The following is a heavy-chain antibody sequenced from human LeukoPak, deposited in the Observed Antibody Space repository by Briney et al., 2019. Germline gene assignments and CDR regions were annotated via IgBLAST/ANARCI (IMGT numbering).Heavy chain of an antibody. V-gene: IGHV1-69*04. Sequence: GASVKVSCKASGGTFSSYAISWVRQAPGQGLEWVGRIIPILGIANYAQKFQGRVTITADKSTSTAYMELSSLRSEDTAVYYCARAGGSYFDYWGQGTLVTVSS. J-gene: IGHJ4*02. D-gene: IGHD3-10*01. CDR1: GGTFSSYA. CDR2: IIPILGIA. CDR3: ARAGGSYFDY.